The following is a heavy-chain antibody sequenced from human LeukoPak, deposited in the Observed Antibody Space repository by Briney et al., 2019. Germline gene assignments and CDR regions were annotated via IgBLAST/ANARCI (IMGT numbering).Heavy chain of an antibody. CDR2: ISHDGDNK. CDR3: AKDVRTEAAAMNY. V-gene: IGHV3-30*18. Sequence: GGSLRLSCVASGFTFTTYGMHWVRQAPGKGLEWVAVISHDGDNKYYTDSVKGRFIISRESSQNTLYLQMNSLRVEDTAVYYCAKDVRTEAAAMNYWGQGSLVIVSS. CDR1: GFTFTTYG. D-gene: IGHD2-2*01. J-gene: IGHJ4*02.